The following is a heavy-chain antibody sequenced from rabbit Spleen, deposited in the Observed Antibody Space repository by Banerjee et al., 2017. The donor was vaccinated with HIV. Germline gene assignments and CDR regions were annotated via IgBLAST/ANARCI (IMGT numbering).Heavy chain of an antibody. CDR2: IYAGASGST. CDR3: ARDLTDVIGWNFKL. V-gene: IGHV1S45*01. J-gene: IGHJ4*01. D-gene: IGHD1-1*01. Sequence: QEQLVESGGGLVQPEGSLTLTCKASGFSSSTRYYICWVRQAPGKGLEWIACIYAGASGSTYYATWAKGRFTISKTSSTTVTLQMTSLTAADTATYFCARDLTDVIGWNFKLWGPGTLVTVS. CDR1: GFSSSTRYY.